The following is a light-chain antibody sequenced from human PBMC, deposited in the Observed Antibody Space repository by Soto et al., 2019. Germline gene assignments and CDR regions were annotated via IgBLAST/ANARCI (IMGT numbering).Light chain of an antibody. CDR1: HSVSSY. Sequence: EIVLTQSPATLSLSPGERATLSCRASHSVSSYLAWYQQRPGQPPRLLIYDASNRATGIPARFSGSRSGPDFTLTISSLQPEDLATYYCQQSYSSPPPFGQGTKVDIK. CDR2: DAS. CDR3: QQSYSSPPP. J-gene: IGKJ1*01. V-gene: IGKV3-11*01.